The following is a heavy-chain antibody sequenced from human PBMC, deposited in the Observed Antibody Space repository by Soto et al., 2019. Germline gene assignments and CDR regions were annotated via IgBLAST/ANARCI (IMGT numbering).Heavy chain of an antibody. CDR3: ARDGNGMDV. V-gene: IGHV4-59*01. Sequence: PSETLSLTXTVSGGSISSYYWSWIRQPPGKGLEWIGYIYYSGSTNYNPSLKSRVTISVDTSKNQFSLKLSSVTAADTAVYYCARDGNGMDVWGQGTTVTVSS. CDR1: GGSISSYY. J-gene: IGHJ6*02. CDR2: IYYSGST.